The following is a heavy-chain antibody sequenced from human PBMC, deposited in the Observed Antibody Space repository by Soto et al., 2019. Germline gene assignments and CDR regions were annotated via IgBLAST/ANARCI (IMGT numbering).Heavy chain of an antibody. V-gene: IGHV3-11*01. CDR2: IGSSGSTI. CDR3: ARETADGFGAFDI. Sequence: GGSLRLSCVASGFTFSDYYMSWIRQTPGKGLEWVSYIGSSGSTIYYADSVKGRFTISRDIAKNSLYLQMNSLRADDTAVHYCARETADGFGAFDIWGQGTMVTVSS. CDR1: GFTFSDYY. J-gene: IGHJ3*02. D-gene: IGHD6-13*01.